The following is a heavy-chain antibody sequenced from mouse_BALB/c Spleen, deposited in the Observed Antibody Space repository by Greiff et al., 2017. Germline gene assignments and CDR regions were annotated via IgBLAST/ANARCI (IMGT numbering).Heavy chain of an antibody. CDR3: TRPYYDGGAFAY. CDR1: GYSFTSYW. CDR2: IYPGNSDT. D-gene: IGHD2-4*01. V-gene: IGHV1-5*01. Sequence: EVKLVESGTVLARPGASVKMSCKASGYSFTSYWMHWVKQRPGQGLEWIGAIYPGNSDTSYNQKFKGKAKLTAVTSASTAYMELSSLTNEDSAVYYCTRPYYDGGAFAYWGQGTLVTVSA. J-gene: IGHJ3*01.